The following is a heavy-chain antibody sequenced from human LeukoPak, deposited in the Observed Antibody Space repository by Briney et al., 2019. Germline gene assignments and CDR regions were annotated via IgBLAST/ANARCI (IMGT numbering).Heavy chain of an antibody. J-gene: IGHJ4*02. D-gene: IGHD5-18*01. V-gene: IGHV3-43*02. CDR3: AKDIGGYSYAADY. Sequence: PGGSLRLSCAASGFTFDDYTMHWVRQAPGKGLEWVSLIRGDGVSTYYAASVKGRFTISRDNNKNSLYLQMNSLRTEDTAFYYCAKDIGGYSYAADYWGQGTLVTVSS. CDR2: IRGDGVST. CDR1: GFTFDDYT.